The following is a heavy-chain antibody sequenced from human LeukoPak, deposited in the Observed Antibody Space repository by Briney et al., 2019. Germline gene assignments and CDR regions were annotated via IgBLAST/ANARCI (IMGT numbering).Heavy chain of an antibody. V-gene: IGHV5-51*01. CDR3: ARYYYDSSGSESNAFDI. D-gene: IGHD3-22*01. J-gene: IGHJ3*02. CDR1: GYSFTSYW. Sequence: GESLEISCKGSGYSFTSYWIGWVRQMPGKGLEWMGIIYPGDSDTRYSPSFQGQVTISADKSISTAYLQWSSLKASDTAMYYCARYYYDSSGSESNAFDIWGQGTMVTVSS. CDR2: IYPGDSDT.